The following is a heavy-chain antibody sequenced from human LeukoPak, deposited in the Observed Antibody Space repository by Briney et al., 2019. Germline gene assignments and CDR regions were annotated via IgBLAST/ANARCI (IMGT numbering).Heavy chain of an antibody. CDR3: GRDPNGDYVGAFDF. CDR1: GFTFSSYA. D-gene: IGHD4-17*01. V-gene: IGHV3-23*01. Sequence: GGSLRLSCVGCGFTFSSYAMTWVRQAPGKGLEWVSSIRGSGDGTSYADSVKGRFTMSRDNSKNTLYLQMDSLRAEDTAMYYCGRDPNGDYVGAFDFWGRGTLVTVSS. J-gene: IGHJ3*01. CDR2: IRGSGDGT.